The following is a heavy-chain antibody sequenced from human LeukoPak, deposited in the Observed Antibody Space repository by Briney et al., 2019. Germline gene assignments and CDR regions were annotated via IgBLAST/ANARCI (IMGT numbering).Heavy chain of an antibody. D-gene: IGHD3-22*01. CDR1: GGSISSGGYY. Sequence: PSETLSLTCTVSGGSISSGGYYWSWIRQPPGKGLEWIGYIYHSGSTYYNPSLKSRVTISVDRSKNQFSLKLSSVTAADTAVYYCARGRRDSLHPDVRTYYYDRWGQGTLVTVSS. CDR3: ARGRRDSLHPDVRTYYYDR. V-gene: IGHV4-30-2*01. J-gene: IGHJ4*02. CDR2: IYHSGST.